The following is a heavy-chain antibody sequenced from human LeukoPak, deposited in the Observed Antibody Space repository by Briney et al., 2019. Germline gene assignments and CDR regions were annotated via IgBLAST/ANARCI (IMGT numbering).Heavy chain of an antibody. CDR1: GGSISSSSYY. D-gene: IGHD4-17*01. J-gene: IGHJ3*02. CDR2: IYYSGST. V-gene: IGHV4-39*07. Sequence: SETLSLTCTVSGGSISSSSYYWGWIRQPPGKGLEWIGSIYYSGSTYYNPPPKSRVTISVDTSKNQFSLKLSSVTAADTAVYYCARPNYGDYRRAFDIWGQGTMVTVSS. CDR3: ARPNYGDYRRAFDI.